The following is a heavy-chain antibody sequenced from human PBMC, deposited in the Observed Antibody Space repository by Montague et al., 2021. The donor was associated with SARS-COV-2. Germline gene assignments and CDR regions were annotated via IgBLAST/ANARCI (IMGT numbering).Heavy chain of an antibody. D-gene: IGHD6-19*01. CDR1: GFTFSTYA. CDR3: AKDARDSSGV. V-gene: IGHV3-23*01. J-gene: IGHJ6*02. Sequence: SLRLSCAASGFTFSTYAMSWVRQAPGKGLEWVSTICGGGDTTYYADSVKGRFTISRDNSKNTVFLQMNSLRAEDTAKYYCAKDARDSSGVWGQGTPVTVSS. CDR2: ICGGGDTT.